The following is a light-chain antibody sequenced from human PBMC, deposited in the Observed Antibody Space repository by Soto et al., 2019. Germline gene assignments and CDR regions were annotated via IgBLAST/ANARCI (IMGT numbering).Light chain of an antibody. Sequence: EIFMTQSPATLSVFPGERVILSCRASQRVGSTLAWYQQKPGQAPRLLIRAASTRATGVPARFSGSGSGTEFTLTISSLQSEDFAVYYCQQYSSSLTFGGGTTLEIK. CDR2: AAS. CDR3: QQYSSSLT. J-gene: IGKJ4*02. CDR1: QRVGST. V-gene: IGKV3-15*01.